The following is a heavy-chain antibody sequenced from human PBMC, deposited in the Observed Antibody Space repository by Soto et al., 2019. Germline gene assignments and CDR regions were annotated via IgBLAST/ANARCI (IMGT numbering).Heavy chain of an antibody. J-gene: IGHJ4*02. CDR3: ARGIAAAGTDY. D-gene: IGHD6-13*01. CDR2: IYYSGST. V-gene: IGHV4-59*01. Sequence: SETLSLTCTVSGGSISSYYWSWIRQPPGKGLEWIGYIYYSGSTNYNPSLKSRVTISVDTTRNQFSLKLSSVTAADTAVYYCARGIAAAGTDYWGQGTLVTVSS. CDR1: GGSISSYY.